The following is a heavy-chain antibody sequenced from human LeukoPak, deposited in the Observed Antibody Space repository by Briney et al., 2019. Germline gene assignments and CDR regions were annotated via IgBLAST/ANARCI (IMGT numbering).Heavy chain of an antibody. Sequence: SVKVSCKASGGTFSSYAISWVRQAPGQGLEWMGGIIPIFGTANYAQKFQGRVTITADKSTSTAYMELSSLRSEDTAVYYCARERFTESYYDSSGYYYNYFDYWGQGTLVTVSS. D-gene: IGHD3-22*01. CDR2: IIPIFGTA. CDR3: ARERFTESYYDSSGYYYNYFDY. V-gene: IGHV1-69*06. J-gene: IGHJ4*02. CDR1: GGTFSSYA.